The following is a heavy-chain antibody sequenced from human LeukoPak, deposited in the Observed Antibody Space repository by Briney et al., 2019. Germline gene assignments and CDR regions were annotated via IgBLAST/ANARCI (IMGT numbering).Heavy chain of an antibody. CDR2: INPSGGST. CDR3: ARAGGPYGSGSSNYFDY. Sequence: ASVKVSCKASGYTSTSYYMHWVRQAPGQGLEWMGIINPSGGSTSYAQKFQGRVTMTRDMSTSTVYMELSSLRSEDTTVYYCARAGGPYGSGSSNYFDYWGQGTLVTVSS. D-gene: IGHD3-10*01. CDR1: GYTSTSYY. J-gene: IGHJ4*02. V-gene: IGHV1-46*01.